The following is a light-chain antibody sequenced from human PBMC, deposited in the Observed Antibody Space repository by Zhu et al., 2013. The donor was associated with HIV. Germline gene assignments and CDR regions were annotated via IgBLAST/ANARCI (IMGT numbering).Light chain of an antibody. J-gene: IGLJ2*01. CDR2: RTN. V-gene: IGLV1-47*01. Sequence: QPVLTQPPSASGTPGQRVVISCSGSGSDIGDHYVYWYQQLPGASPKLLISRTNERPSGVPDRFSGSKSGASASLAISGLRSEDEADYYCAQWDDSLSVPSFGGGTKLTVL. CDR3: AQWDDSLSVPS. CDR1: GSDIGDHY.